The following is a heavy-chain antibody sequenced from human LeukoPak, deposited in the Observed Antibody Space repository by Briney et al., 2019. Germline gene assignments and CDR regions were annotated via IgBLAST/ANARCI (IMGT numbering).Heavy chain of an antibody. CDR2: IYYSGST. CDR1: GGSISSGGYY. J-gene: IGHJ5*02. D-gene: IGHD3-3*01. Sequence: NPSETLSLTCTVSGGSISSGGYYWSWIRQHPGKGLEWIGYIYYSGSTYYNPSLKSRVTISVDTSKNQFSLKLSSVTAADTAVYYCARGAYDFSKQNWFDPWGQGTLVTVSS. CDR3: ARGAYDFSKQNWFDP. V-gene: IGHV4-31*03.